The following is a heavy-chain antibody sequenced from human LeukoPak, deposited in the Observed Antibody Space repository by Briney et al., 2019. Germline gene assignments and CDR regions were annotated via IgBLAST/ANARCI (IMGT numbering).Heavy chain of an antibody. CDR1: GFTVSSNY. CDR3: AKGYSSGWYEEYYFDY. CDR2: IYSGGST. Sequence: GGSLRLSCAASGFTVSSNYMSWVRQAPGKGLEWVSVIYSGGSTYYADSVKGRFTISRDNSKSTLYLQMNSLRAEDTAVYYCAKGYSSGWYEEYYFDYWGQGTLVTVSS. V-gene: IGHV3-53*01. D-gene: IGHD6-19*01. J-gene: IGHJ4*02.